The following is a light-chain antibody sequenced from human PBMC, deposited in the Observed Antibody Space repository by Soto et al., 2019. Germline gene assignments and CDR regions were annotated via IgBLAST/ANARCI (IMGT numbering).Light chain of an antibody. CDR2: AAS. CDR3: QQYQSHPPT. J-gene: IGKJ1*01. V-gene: IGKV1-5*01. Sequence: DIPLTQSPSTLSASVGDSVTITCRTSQTISTWLAWFQHKPGKGPNLLIYAASTLESGVPSRFSGSGSGTEFTLTINSLQPEDFSTYYCQQYQSHPPTFGQGTKVEVK. CDR1: QTISTW.